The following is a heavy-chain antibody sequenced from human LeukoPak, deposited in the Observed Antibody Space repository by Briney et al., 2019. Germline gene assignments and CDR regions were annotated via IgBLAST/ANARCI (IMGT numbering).Heavy chain of an antibody. V-gene: IGHV3-23*01. J-gene: IGHJ4*02. CDR3: AKPKYSSGWYRFYFDY. CDR1: GFTVSSNY. Sequence: GGSLRLSCAASGFTVSSNYMSWVRQAPGKGLEWVSVISGSGAITFYADSVKGRFTISRDNSKSTLYLQMNSLRAEDTAVYYCAKPKYSSGWYRFYFDYWGQGTLVTVSS. D-gene: IGHD6-19*01. CDR2: ISGSGAIT.